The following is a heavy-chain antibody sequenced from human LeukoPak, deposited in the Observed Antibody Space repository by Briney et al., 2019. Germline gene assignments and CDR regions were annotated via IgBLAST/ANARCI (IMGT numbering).Heavy chain of an antibody. J-gene: IGHJ6*02. CDR3: ARGGGLDV. CDR2: ITNDGSST. D-gene: IGHD3-16*01. Sequence: GGSLRLSCAASGLTFSSHWMHWVRQAPGKGLVWVSRITNDGSSTTYADSVKGRFTISRDNAKNSLYLQMSNLRAEDTAVYFCARGGGLDVWGQGATVTVSS. CDR1: GLTFSSHW. V-gene: IGHV3-74*01.